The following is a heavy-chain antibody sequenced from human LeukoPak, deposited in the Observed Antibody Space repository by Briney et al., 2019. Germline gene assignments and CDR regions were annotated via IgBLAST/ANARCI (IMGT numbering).Heavy chain of an antibody. CDR3: ARGPNCGGDCPDWYFDL. J-gene: IGHJ2*01. V-gene: IGHV3-21*01. D-gene: IGHD2-21*02. CDR1: GFTFSSYS. Sequence: KPGGSLRLSCAASGFTFSSYSMNWVRQAPGKGLEWVSSISSSSNYIYYADSVKGRFTISRDNAKNTLYLQMNSLRAEDTAVYYCARGPNCGGDCPDWYFDLWGRGTLVTVSS. CDR2: ISSSSNYI.